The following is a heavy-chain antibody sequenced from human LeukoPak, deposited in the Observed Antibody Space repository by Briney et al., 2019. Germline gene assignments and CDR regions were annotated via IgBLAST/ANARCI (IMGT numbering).Heavy chain of an antibody. CDR3: ASSLGYCSSTSCYSGMDV. CDR1: GFTFSSYA. J-gene: IGHJ6*02. V-gene: IGHV3-23*01. D-gene: IGHD2-2*01. Sequence: GGSLRLSCAASGFTFSSYAMSWVRQAPGKGLEWVSAISGSGGSTYYADSVKGRFTISRDNSKNTLYLQMNSLRAEDTAVYYCASSLGYCSSTSCYSGMDVWGQGTTDTVSS. CDR2: ISGSGGST.